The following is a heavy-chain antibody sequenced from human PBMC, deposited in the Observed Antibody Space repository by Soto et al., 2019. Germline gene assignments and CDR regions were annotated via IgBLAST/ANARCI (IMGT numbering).Heavy chain of an antibody. CDR2: IKQDGSEK. CDR3: ARGGSVVAATPIDYYYYYMDV. J-gene: IGHJ6*03. Sequence: GGSLRLSCAASGFTFSSYWMSWVRQAPGKGLEWVANIKQDGSEKYYVDSVKGRFTISRDNAKNSLYLQMNSLRAEDTAVYYCARGGSVVAATPIDYYYYYMDVWGKGTTVTVSS. CDR1: GFTFSSYW. D-gene: IGHD2-15*01. V-gene: IGHV3-7*01.